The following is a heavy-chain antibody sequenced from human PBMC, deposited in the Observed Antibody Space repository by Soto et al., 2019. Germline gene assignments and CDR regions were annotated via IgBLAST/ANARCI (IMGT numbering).Heavy chain of an antibody. CDR1: GFTFSSYW. D-gene: IGHD3-3*01. Sequence: EVQLVESGGGLVQPGGSLRLSCAASGFTFSSYWMSWVRQAPGKGLEWVANIKQDGSEKYYVDSVKGRFTISRDNAKNSLYLQMNSLRAEDTAVFYCARGTMNYDFWSDHYNYGMDVWGQGTTVTVSS. V-gene: IGHV3-7*01. CDR2: IKQDGSEK. J-gene: IGHJ6*02. CDR3: ARGTMNYDFWSDHYNYGMDV.